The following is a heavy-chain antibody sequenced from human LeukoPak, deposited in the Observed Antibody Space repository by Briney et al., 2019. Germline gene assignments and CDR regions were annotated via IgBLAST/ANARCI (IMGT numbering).Heavy chain of an antibody. D-gene: IGHD2-15*01. CDR3: ARDGGYYYYYGMDV. CDR2: IEQDGSEK. CDR1: GFTFSSYW. J-gene: IGHJ6*02. V-gene: IGHV3-7*01. Sequence: GGSLRLSCAASGFTFSSYWMSWVRQAPGKGLEWVANIEQDGSEKYYVDSVKGRFTISRDNAKNSLYLQMNSLRAEDTAVYYCARDGGYYYYYGMDVWGQGTTVTVSS.